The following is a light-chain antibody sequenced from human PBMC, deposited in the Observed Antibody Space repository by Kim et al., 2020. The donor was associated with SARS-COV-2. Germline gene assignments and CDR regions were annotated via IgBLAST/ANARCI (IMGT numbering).Light chain of an antibody. CDR3: QVWDSSTWV. Sequence: SVALEKTARITCGGNKRRNKNGHWYQQKPGQAPVLVIYRNSNRPSGIPELFSGSNSGNTATLTISRAQAGDEADYYCQVWDSSTWVFGGGTKLTVL. CDR1: KRRNKN. J-gene: IGLJ3*02. CDR2: RNS. V-gene: IGLV3-9*01.